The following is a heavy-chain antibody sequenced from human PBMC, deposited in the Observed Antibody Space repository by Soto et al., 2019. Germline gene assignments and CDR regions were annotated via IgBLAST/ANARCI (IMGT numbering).Heavy chain of an antibody. CDR3: ARVDTTLPYYYGMDV. J-gene: IGHJ6*02. V-gene: IGHV4-31*03. Sequence: PSETLSLTCTVSGGSISRGGYYWGWIRQHPGKGLEWIGYIYYSGSTYYNPSLKSRVTISVDTSKNQFSLKLSSVTAADTAVYYCARVDTTLPYYYGMDVWGQGTTVTVSS. CDR1: GGSISRGGYY. CDR2: IYYSGST. D-gene: IGHD3-9*01.